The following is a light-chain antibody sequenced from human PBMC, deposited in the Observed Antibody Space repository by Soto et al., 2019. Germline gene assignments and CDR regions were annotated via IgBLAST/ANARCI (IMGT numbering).Light chain of an antibody. V-gene: IGLV2-14*03. CDR1: TSDVGRYNY. CDR2: DVS. CDR3: NSFTTSSTYV. Sequence: QSALTQPASVSGSPGQSISISCTGTTSDVGRYNYVSWYQQHPGKAPKLMIYDVSYRPSWVSNRFSGSKSGITASLTISGLQAEVEADYYCNSFTTSSTYVFGTGTKFTVL. J-gene: IGLJ1*01.